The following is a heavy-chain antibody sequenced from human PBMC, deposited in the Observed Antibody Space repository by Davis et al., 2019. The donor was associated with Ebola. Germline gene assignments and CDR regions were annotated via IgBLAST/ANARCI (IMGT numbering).Heavy chain of an antibody. CDR2: INPSDSYT. D-gene: IGHD3-3*01. V-gene: IGHV5-10-1*01. CDR3: APTIFGVPQP. J-gene: IGHJ5*02. Sequence: GESLKISCKGSGYSFTSYWISWVRQMPGKGLEWMGRINPSDSYTDYSPSFQGHVSISADRSTNTAYLQWRSLRASDTGTYYCAPTIFGVPQPWGQGTLVTVSS. CDR1: GYSFTSYW.